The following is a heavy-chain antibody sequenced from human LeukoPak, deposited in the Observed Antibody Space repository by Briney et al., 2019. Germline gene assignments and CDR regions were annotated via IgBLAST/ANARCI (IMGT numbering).Heavy chain of an antibody. CDR2: IYYSGST. V-gene: IGHV4-59*12. Sequence: SETLSLSCTVSGGSISSYYWSWIRQPPGKGLEWIGYIYYSGSTNYNPSLKSRVTISVDTFKNQFSLKLSSVTAADTAVYYCARGVTRIAVAGTLFDYWGQGTLVTVSS. CDR1: GGSISSYY. D-gene: IGHD6-19*01. J-gene: IGHJ4*02. CDR3: ARGVTRIAVAGTLFDY.